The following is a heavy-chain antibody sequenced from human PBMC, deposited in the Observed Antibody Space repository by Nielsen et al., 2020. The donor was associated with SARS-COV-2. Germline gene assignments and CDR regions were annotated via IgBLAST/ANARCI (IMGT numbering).Heavy chain of an antibody. V-gene: IGHV1-69*01. CDR2: IIPIFGTA. D-gene: IGHD3-3*01. CDR3: ARVAYDFWSGYYKINAFDI. Sequence: WVRQAPGQGLEWMGGIIPIFGTANYAQKFQGRVTITADESTSTAYMELSGLRSEDTAVYYCARVAYDFWSGYYKINAFDIWGQGTMVTVS. J-gene: IGHJ3*02.